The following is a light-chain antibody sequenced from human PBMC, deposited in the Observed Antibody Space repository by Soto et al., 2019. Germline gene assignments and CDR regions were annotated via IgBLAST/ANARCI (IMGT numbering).Light chain of an antibody. CDR2: AAS. J-gene: IGKJ5*01. Sequence: DIPMTQSPSSLSASVGDRVTITCRASQGISNYLAWYQQKPGKVPKLLIYAASTLQSGVPSRFIGSGSGTDFTLTISSLQPEDVATYYCQKYNSAQITFGQGTRLEIK. CDR3: QKYNSAQIT. V-gene: IGKV1-27*01. CDR1: QGISNY.